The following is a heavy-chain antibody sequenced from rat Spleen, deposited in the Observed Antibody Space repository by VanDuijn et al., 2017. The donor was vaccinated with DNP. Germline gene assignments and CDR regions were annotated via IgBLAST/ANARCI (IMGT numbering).Heavy chain of an antibody. J-gene: IGHJ2*01. CDR2: ISFDGSIT. Sequence: EVQLVESDGGLVQPGRSLKLSCAVSGFTFSDYYMAWVRQAPTKGLEWVTTISFDGSITYYRDSVKGRFTISRDNAKSTLYLQMDSLRSEDTATYYCARPGIPYYFDHWGQGVMVTVSS. V-gene: IGHV5-29*01. D-gene: IGHD5-1*01. CDR3: ARPGIPYYFDH. CDR1: GFTFSDYY.